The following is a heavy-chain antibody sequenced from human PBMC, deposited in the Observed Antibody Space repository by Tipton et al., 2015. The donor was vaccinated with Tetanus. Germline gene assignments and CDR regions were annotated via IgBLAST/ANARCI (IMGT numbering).Heavy chain of an antibody. CDR3: GSTLTLTGYYGMDV. D-gene: IGHD3-22*01. CDR2: INSNGGNP. J-gene: IGHJ6*02. V-gene: IGHV7-4-1*02. CDR1: GYTYSSYV. Sequence: QVQLVQSGSELKKPGASVKVSCKASGYTYSSYVMNWVRQAPGQGLEWMGWINSNGGNPTYAQGFTGRFVFSLDTSVSTAYLQISSLKAEDTAVYYCGSTLTLTGYYGMDVWGQGTTVTVSS.